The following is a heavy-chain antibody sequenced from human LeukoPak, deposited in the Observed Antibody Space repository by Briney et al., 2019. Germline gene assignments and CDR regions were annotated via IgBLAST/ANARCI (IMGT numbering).Heavy chain of an antibody. D-gene: IGHD3-22*01. CDR1: GGTFSSYA. V-gene: IGHV1-69*13. CDR3: ARGEWSSGYCLDY. CDR2: IIPIFGTA. Sequence: ASVKVSCKASGGTFSSYAISWVRQAPGQGLEWMGGIIPIFGTANYAQKFQGRVTITADESTSTAYMELSSLRSEDTAVYYCARGEWSSGYCLDYWGQGTLVTVSS. J-gene: IGHJ4*02.